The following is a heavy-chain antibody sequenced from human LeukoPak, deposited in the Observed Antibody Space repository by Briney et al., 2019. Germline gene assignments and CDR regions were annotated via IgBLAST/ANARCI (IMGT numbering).Heavy chain of an antibody. CDR1: GGTFRSYA. J-gene: IGHJ4*02. D-gene: IGHD3-9*01. CDR2: IIPIFGTA. V-gene: IGHV1-69*05. CDR3: ARGGRDFDWSQRFDY. Sequence: ASVKVSCKASGGTFRSYAISWVRQAPGQGLEWMGRIIPIFGTANYAQKFQGRVTITTDESTSTAYMELSSLRSEDTAVYYCARGGRDFDWSQRFDYWGQGTLVTVSS.